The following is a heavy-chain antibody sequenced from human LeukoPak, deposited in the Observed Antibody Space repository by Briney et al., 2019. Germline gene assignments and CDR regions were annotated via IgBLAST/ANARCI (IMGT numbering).Heavy chain of an antibody. D-gene: IGHD3-10*01. CDR3: VKPARGSGIQYGFDS. V-gene: IGHV3-64D*06. CDR2: MSVITGRT. CDR1: GFSFSNAW. J-gene: IGHJ4*02. Sequence: GGSLRLSCAASGFSFSNAWMSWVRQAPGKRLEYVSAMSVITGRTFYADSVEGRFTISRDNSGNTLYLQMTSLRPEDTAVYYCVKPARGSGIQYGFDSWGQGTLVTVSS.